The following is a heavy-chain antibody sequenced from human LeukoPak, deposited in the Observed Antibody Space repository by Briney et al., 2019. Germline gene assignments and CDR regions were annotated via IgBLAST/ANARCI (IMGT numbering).Heavy chain of an antibody. CDR3: ARWLVVGREGGYFDF. Sequence: ASVKVSCKASGGTFSSYAISWVRQAPGQGLEWMGEIIPVFGTTNYAQKFQGRVTITADESTSTVYMELTSLRSEDTAVYYCARWLVVGREGGYFDFWGQGTLVTVSS. J-gene: IGHJ4*02. CDR1: GGTFSSYA. CDR2: IIPVFGTT. V-gene: IGHV1-69*13. D-gene: IGHD2-15*01.